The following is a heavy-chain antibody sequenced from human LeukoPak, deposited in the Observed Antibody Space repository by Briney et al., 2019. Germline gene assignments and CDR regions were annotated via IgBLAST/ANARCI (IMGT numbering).Heavy chain of an antibody. V-gene: IGHV4-38-2*02. CDR3: ARDSRGGNSYYFDS. Sequence: SETLSLTCTVSGYSISSGYYWGWIRQPPGKGLEWFGSRHHSGSTYYNPSLKSRVTISLDTSKNQFSLNLNSVTAADTAVYYCARDSRGGNSYYFDSWGQGTLVTVSS. CDR2: RHHSGST. CDR1: GYSISSGYY. J-gene: IGHJ4*02. D-gene: IGHD4-23*01.